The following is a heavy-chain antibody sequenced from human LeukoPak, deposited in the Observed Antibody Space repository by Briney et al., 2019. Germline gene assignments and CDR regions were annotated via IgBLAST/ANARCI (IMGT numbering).Heavy chain of an antibody. D-gene: IGHD6-19*01. CDR3: ARDLGWRGSGWLYYFDY. Sequence: PRASVKVSCKASGYTFTSYGISWVRQAPGQGLEWMGWISVYNGNTNYAQKFQGRVTMTRDTSISTAYMELSRLRSDDTAVYYCARDLGWRGSGWLYYFDYWGQGTLVTVSS. CDR2: ISVYNGNT. V-gene: IGHV1-18*01. CDR1: GYTFTSYG. J-gene: IGHJ4*02.